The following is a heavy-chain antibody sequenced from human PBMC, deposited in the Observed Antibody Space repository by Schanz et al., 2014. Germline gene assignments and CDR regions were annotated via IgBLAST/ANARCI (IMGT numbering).Heavy chain of an antibody. CDR3: ARAGQDFEYSSLSPIWYFDL. CDR2: INPNSGGT. Sequence: QVQLVQSGAEVKEPGASVKVSCKASGYTFTSNGITWVRQAPGQGLEWMGWINPNSGGTNYAQKFQGRVTMTRDTSISTAYMELSRLRSDDTAVYYCARAGQDFEYSSLSPIWYFDLWGRGTLVTVSS. J-gene: IGHJ2*01. D-gene: IGHD6-6*01. CDR1: GYTFTSNG. V-gene: IGHV1-2*02.